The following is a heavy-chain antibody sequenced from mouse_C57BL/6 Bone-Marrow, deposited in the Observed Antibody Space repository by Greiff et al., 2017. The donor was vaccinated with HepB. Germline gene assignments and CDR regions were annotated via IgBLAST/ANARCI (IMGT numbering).Heavy chain of an antibody. Sequence: QVQLKQPGAELVMPGASVKLSCKASGYTFTSYWMHWVKQRPGQGLEWIGEIDPSDSYTNYNQKFKGKSTLTVDKSSSTAYMQLSSQTSEDSAVYYCAREFPYYYGSSYDYAMDYWGQGTSVTVSS. J-gene: IGHJ4*01. CDR3: AREFPYYYGSSYDYAMDY. D-gene: IGHD1-1*01. V-gene: IGHV1-69*01. CDR2: IDPSDSYT. CDR1: GYTFTSYW.